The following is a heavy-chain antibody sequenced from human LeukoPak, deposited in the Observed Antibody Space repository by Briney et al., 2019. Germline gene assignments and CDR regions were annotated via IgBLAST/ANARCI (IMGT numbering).Heavy chain of an antibody. CDR3: ARSEVVAATLDY. J-gene: IGHJ4*02. V-gene: IGHV4-39*01. D-gene: IGHD2-15*01. Sequence: SETLSLTCTVPGGSISSSSYYWGWIRQPPGKGLEWIGSIYYSGSTYYNPSLKSRVTISVDTSKNQFSLKLSSVTAADTAVYYCARSEVVAATLDYWGQGTLVTVSS. CDR2: IYYSGST. CDR1: GGSISSSSYY.